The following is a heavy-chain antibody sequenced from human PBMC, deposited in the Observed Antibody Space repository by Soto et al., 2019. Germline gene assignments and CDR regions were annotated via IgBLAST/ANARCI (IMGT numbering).Heavy chain of an antibody. D-gene: IGHD3-3*01. CDR2: ISSRSSTI. V-gene: IGHV3-48*02. CDR1: GFTFSRSS. J-gene: IGHJ6*02. Sequence: GGSLRLSCAASGFTFSRSSMNWVRQAPGKGLEWVSYISSRSSTIYYADSAKGRFTISRDNAKNSLYLQMNSLRDEDTAVYLCARVNDFWSGYYTGNNYGMDVWGQGTTVTVSS. CDR3: ARVNDFWSGYYTGNNYGMDV.